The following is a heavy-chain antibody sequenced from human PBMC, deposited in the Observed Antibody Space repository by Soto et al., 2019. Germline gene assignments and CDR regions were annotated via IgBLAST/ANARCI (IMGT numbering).Heavy chain of an antibody. CDR1: GYTFTSYD. D-gene: IGHD2-15*01. Sequence: QVQLVQSGAEVKKPGASVKVSCKASGYTFTSYDINWVRQATGQGLEWMGWMNPNSGNTGYAQKFEGRVTMTRNTSISTAYMELSSLRSEDTAVYYCARGSARGSGDDNWFDPWGQGTLVTVSS. CDR3: ARGSARGSGDDNWFDP. CDR2: MNPNSGNT. J-gene: IGHJ5*02. V-gene: IGHV1-8*01.